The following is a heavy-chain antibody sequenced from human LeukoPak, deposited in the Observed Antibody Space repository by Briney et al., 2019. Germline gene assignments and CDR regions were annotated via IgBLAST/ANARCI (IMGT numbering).Heavy chain of an antibody. J-gene: IGHJ4*02. CDR3: ARDRGSDTSGYEDFDY. CDR2: ISSGSSYI. CDR1: EFTFISYS. D-gene: IGHD3-22*01. V-gene: IGHV3-21*01. Sequence: GGSLRLSCAASEFTFISYSMSWARQAPGKGLEWVSSISSGSSYIYYADSVNGRFTISRDNARNSLYLLMNSLRAEDTAIYYCARDRGSDTSGYEDFDYWGQGTLVTVSS.